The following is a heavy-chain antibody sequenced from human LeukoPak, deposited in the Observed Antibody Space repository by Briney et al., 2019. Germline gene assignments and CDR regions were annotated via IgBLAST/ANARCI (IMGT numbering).Heavy chain of an antibody. J-gene: IGHJ4*02. CDR2: IYHSGST. CDR1: GGSISSGGYS. V-gene: IGHV4-30-2*01. Sequence: PSQTLSLTCAVSGGSISSGGYSWSWIRQPPGKGLEWIGYIYHSGSTYYNPSLKSRVTISVDRSKNQFSLKLSSVTAADTAVYYCARGRDDFWSRSIGYFDYWGQGTLVTVSS. CDR3: ARGRDDFWSRSIGYFDY. D-gene: IGHD3-3*01.